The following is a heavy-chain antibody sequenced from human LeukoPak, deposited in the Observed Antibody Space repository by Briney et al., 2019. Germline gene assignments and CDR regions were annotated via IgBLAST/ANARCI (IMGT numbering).Heavy chain of an antibody. D-gene: IGHD6-19*01. CDR2: IWYDGSDK. J-gene: IGHJ4*02. Sequence: GGSLRLSCAVSGFAFSSYGMHWVRQAPGKGLAWVAIIWYDGSDKYYGDSVKGRFTISRDNSKNTLYLQMNSLRAEDTAVYYCTILAVASDFDYWGQGTLVTVSS. V-gene: IGHV3-33*01. CDR1: GFAFSSYG. CDR3: TILAVASDFDY.